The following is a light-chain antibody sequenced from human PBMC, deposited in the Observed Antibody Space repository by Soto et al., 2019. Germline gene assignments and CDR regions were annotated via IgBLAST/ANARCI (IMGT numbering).Light chain of an antibody. CDR2: AAS. CDR1: QSITNY. J-gene: IGKJ1*01. CDR3: QQYETFSGT. Sequence: DIQMTQSPSALSASVGDRVTITCGASQSITNYLNWYQHKPGQAPNLLIYAASTLQAGVPSRFRGSGSGTDFTLTISSLQPEDFATYYCQQYETFSGTFGPVTKVDI. V-gene: IGKV1-39*01.